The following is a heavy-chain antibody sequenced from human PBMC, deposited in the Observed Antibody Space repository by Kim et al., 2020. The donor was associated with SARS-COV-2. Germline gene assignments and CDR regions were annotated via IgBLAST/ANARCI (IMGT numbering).Heavy chain of an antibody. CDR1: GGTFSSYA. D-gene: IGHD1-26*01. CDR3: ARRGLYVGAARAAFDI. V-gene: IGHV1-69*04. CDR2: IIPILGIA. Sequence: SVKVSCKASGGTFSSYAISWVRQAPGQGLEWMGRIIPILGIANYAQKFQGRVTITADKSTSTAYMELSSLRSEDTAVYYCARRGLYVGAARAAFDIWGQGTMVTVSS. J-gene: IGHJ3*02.